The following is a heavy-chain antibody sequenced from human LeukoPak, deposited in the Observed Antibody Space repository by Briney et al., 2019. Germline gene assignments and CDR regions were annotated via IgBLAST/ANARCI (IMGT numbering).Heavy chain of an antibody. CDR1: GFTFSSYE. CDR2: ISSSGSTI. Sequence: GGSLRLSCAASGFTFSSYEMNWVRQAPGKGLEWVSYISSSGSTIYYADSVKGRFTISRDNAKNTLYRQMNSLRAEDTAVYYRARGGLGVGVDYWGQGTLVTVSS. CDR3: ARGGLGVGVDY. J-gene: IGHJ4*02. D-gene: IGHD3-3*01. V-gene: IGHV3-48*03.